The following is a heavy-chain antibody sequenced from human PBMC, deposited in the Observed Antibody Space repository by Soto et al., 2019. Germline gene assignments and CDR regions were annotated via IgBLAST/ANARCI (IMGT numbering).Heavy chain of an antibody. Sequence: EVQLVESGGGLVQPGGSLRLSCAASGFTFSSYSMNWVRQAPGKGLEWVSYISSYSTTIYYADSVKGRFTISRDNAKNSLYRRVKSLRAEDTAVYYCARHVGGDDWGQGTLVTVSS. D-gene: IGHD3-16*01. J-gene: IGHJ4*02. CDR2: ISSYSTTI. CDR1: GFTFSSYS. CDR3: ARHVGGDD. V-gene: IGHV3-48*01.